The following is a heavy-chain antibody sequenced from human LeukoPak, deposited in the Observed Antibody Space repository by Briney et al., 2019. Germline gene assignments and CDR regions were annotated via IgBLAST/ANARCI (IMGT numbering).Heavy chain of an antibody. V-gene: IGHV4-59*12. CDR1: GGSISGYY. CDR3: ARERAMYYYDSSGSLDGFDP. Sequence: SETLSLTCTVSGGSISGYYWSWSRQAPGKGVEWIGNFYHNRGAWYKSSLKSRVTTSVDTSKNEFSLRLSSVTAADTAVYYCARERAMYYYDSSGSLDGFDPWGQGTLVTVSS. D-gene: IGHD3-22*01. CDR2: FYHNRGA. J-gene: IGHJ5*02.